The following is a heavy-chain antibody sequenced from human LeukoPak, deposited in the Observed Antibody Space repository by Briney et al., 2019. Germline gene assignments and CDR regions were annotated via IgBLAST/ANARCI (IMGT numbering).Heavy chain of an antibody. V-gene: IGHV1-18*01. J-gene: IGHJ4*02. Sequence: ASVKVSCKASGYSFTSYGISWVRQEPGQGLEWMGWISAYNGNTNYAQKVQGRVTMTTDTSTSTAYMELRSLRSDDTAVYYCARTFYGSGSYFSDYWGQGTLVTVSS. CDR2: ISAYNGNT. CDR1: GYSFTSYG. D-gene: IGHD3-10*01. CDR3: ARTFYGSGSYFSDY.